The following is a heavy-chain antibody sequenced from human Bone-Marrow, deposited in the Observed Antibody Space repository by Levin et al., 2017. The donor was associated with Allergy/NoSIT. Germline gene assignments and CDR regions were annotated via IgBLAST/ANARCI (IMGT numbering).Heavy chain of an antibody. V-gene: IGHV3-9*01. D-gene: IGHD3-16*01. CDR1: GFTYDDYG. CDR3: VRDVGVFGLGLVGMDV. CDR2: ISWNSNVI. J-gene: IGHJ6*02. Sequence: PGGSLRLSCAVSGFTYDDYGMHWVRQGPGKGLEWVAGISWNSNVIGYGDSVKGRFTISRDNAKNFLYLQMNSLTTEDTALYYCVRDVGVFGLGLVGMDVWGQGTTVTVSS.